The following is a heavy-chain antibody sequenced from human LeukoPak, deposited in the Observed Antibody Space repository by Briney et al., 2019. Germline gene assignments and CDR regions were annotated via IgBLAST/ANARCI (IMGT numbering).Heavy chain of an antibody. Sequence: SVKVSCTASGGTFSNYGISWVRQAPGQGLEWMGGIIPMFGTPNYAQKFQGRVTITADESTSTVYMELSSLRSEDTALYYCARGRLLEWSPGYYYYYMDVWGKGTTVTVSS. V-gene: IGHV1-69*01. CDR3: ARGRLLEWSPGYYYYYMDV. CDR1: GGTFSNYG. CDR2: IIPMFGTP. J-gene: IGHJ6*03. D-gene: IGHD3-3*01.